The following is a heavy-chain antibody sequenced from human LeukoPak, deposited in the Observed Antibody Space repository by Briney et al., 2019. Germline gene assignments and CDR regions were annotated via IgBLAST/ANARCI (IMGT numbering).Heavy chain of an antibody. CDR2: ISYDGSNK. J-gene: IGHJ4*02. CDR1: GFTFSSYS. V-gene: IGHV3-30*03. CDR3: ARDRDFYGSGSYYGGELYFDY. D-gene: IGHD3-10*01. Sequence: PGGSLRLSCAASGFTFSSYSMNWVRQAPGKGLEWVAVISYDGSNKYYADSVKGRFTTSRDNFKNTLYLQMNSLRAEDTAVYYCARDRDFYGSGSYYGGELYFDYWGQGTLVTVSS.